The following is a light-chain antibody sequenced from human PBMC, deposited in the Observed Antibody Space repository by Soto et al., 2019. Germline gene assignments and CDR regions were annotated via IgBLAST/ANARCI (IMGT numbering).Light chain of an antibody. CDR1: QSILYSSNNKNY. V-gene: IGKV4-1*01. J-gene: IGKJ1*01. CDR2: WAS. CDR3: HQYHTTPRT. Sequence: DIVMTQSPASLAVSLGERATINCKSSQSILYSSNNKNYLAWYQQKPGQPPKLLIYWASIRESGVPDRFSGSGSGTDFTLTISSLQAEDVAVYYCHQYHTTPRTFGQGTKVEIK.